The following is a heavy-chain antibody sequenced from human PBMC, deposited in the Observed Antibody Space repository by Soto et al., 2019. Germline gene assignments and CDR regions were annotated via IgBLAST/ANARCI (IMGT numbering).Heavy chain of an antibody. CDR1: GFTFENYA. CDR2: ISWNSAII. D-gene: IGHD1-20*01. Sequence: EVQLVESGGGLVHPGGSLRLSCAVSGFTFENYAMNWVRQRPGKGLEWVSDISWNSAIIDYADSVRGRFTISRDNAKNSLYLQMNSLRAEDTALYYCLKDLSSITGIPRDAFDIWGRGTMVTVSS. V-gene: IGHV3-9*01. J-gene: IGHJ3*02. CDR3: LKDLSSITGIPRDAFDI.